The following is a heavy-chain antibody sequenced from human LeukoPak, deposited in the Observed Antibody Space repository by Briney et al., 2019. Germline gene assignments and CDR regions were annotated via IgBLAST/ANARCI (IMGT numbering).Heavy chain of an antibody. CDR3: ARDASMVRGVWFDY. CDR2: IYSGGST. D-gene: IGHD3-10*01. Sequence: GGSLRLSCAASGFTFSSFGMHWVRQAPGKVLEWVSVIYSGGSTYYADSVQGRFTISRDNSKNTLYLQMNSLRAEDTAVYYCARDASMVRGVWFDYWGQGTLVTVSS. J-gene: IGHJ4*02. V-gene: IGHV3-53*01. CDR1: GFTFSSFG.